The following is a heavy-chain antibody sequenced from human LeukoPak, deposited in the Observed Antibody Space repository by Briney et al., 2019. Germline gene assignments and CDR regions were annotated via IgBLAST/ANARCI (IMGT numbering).Heavy chain of an antibody. V-gene: IGHV1-69*05. D-gene: IGHD3-22*01. CDR3: ARYYYDSSGYYRH. Sequence: GSSVKVSCKASGGTFSSYAISWVRQAPGQGLEWMGRIIPIFGTANYAQKFQGKVTITTDESTSTAYMELSSLRSEDTAVYYCARYYYDSSGYYRHWGQGTLVTVSS. J-gene: IGHJ4*02. CDR1: GGTFSSYA. CDR2: IIPIFGTA.